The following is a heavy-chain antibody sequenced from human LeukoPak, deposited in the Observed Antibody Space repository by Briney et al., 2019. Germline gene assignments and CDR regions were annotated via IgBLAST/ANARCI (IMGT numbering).Heavy chain of an antibody. D-gene: IGHD3-22*01. CDR3: ARVGNWYYYDSSGFDY. V-gene: IGHV3-7*01. J-gene: IGHJ4*02. Sequence: HPGRSLRLSCAASGFTFSSYWMSWVRQAPGKGLEWVGNIKQDGSEKYYVDSVKGRFTIARDNAKNSLYLQRNSLRAEDTAVYYCARVGNWYYYDSSGFDYWGQGTLVTVSS. CDR1: GFTFSSYW. CDR2: IKQDGSEK.